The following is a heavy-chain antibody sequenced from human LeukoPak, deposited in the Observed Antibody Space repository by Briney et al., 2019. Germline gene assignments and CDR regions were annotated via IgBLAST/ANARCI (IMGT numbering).Heavy chain of an antibody. CDR3: ASAIFGVVIKLQPGRGFDY. V-gene: IGHV4-34*01. CDR1: GGSFSGYY. D-gene: IGHD3-3*01. J-gene: IGHJ4*02. CDR2: INHSGST. Sequence: SETLSLTCAVYGGSFSGYYWSWIRQPPGKGLEWIGEINHSGSTNYNPSLKSRVTISVDTSKNQFSLKLSSVTAADTAVYYCASAIFGVVIKLQPGRGFDYWGQGTLVTVSS.